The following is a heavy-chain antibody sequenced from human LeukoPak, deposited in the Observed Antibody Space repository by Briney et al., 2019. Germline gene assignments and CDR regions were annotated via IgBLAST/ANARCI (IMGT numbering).Heavy chain of an antibody. CDR2: ISYDGSNK. CDR1: GLTFSSYG. CDR3: AKSSRPLRYFDWLLLS. Sequence: GGSLRLSSAASGLTFSSYGMHWVRQAPGKGLEWVAVISYDGSNKYYADSVKGRFTISRDNSKNTLYLQMNSLRAEDTAVYYCAKSSRPLRYFDWLLLSWGQGTLVTVSS. V-gene: IGHV3-30*18. D-gene: IGHD3-9*01. J-gene: IGHJ4*02.